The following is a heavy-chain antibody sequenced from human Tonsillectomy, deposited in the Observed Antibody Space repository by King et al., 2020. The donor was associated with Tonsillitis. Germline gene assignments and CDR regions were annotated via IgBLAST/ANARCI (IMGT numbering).Heavy chain of an antibody. V-gene: IGHV3-7*01. D-gene: IGHD1-26*01. CDR2: IKKDGSEE. J-gene: IGHJ5*02. CDR3: LASGGP. Sequence: VQLVESGGGLVQPGGSLRLSRTGSGFTFRRNWMNWVRQAPGKGLEWVANIKKDGSEEYYADSVKGRFTIARDNARNSLYLQMNGLRAEDTAVYYCLASGGPWGQGTLVTVSS. CDR1: GFTFRRNW.